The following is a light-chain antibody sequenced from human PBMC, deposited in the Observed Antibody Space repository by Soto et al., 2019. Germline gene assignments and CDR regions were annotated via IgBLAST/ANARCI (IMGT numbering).Light chain of an antibody. Sequence: AIQLTQSPSSLSASVGDRVTITCRASQGIRNDLGWYQQKPGKAPKLLIYAASSLQSGVPPRFSGSGSGTDFTLTISSLQPEDFAIYYCQQANSFPLTFGGGTKVDI. V-gene: IGKV1-6*01. CDR3: QQANSFPLT. J-gene: IGKJ4*01. CDR2: AAS. CDR1: QGIRND.